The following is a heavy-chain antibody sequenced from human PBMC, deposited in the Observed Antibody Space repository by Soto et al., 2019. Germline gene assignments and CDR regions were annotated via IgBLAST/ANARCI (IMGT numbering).Heavy chain of an antibody. CDR2: INPSGGST. CDR3: ARVAGATYYYDSSGYYYFEY. D-gene: IGHD3-22*01. J-gene: IGHJ4*02. V-gene: IGHV1-46*01. CDR1: GYTFTSYY. Sequence: ASVKVSCKASGYTFTSYYMHWVGQAPGQGLEWMGIINPSGGSTSYAQKFQGRVTMTRDTSTSTVYMELSRLRSEDTAVYYCARVAGATYYYDSSGYYYFEYWGQGTMVTVSS.